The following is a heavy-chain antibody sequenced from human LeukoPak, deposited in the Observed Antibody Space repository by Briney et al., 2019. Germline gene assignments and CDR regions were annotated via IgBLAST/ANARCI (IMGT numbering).Heavy chain of an antibody. CDR1: GFTVSSNY. D-gene: IGHD3-22*01. Sequence: GGSLRLSCAASGFTVSSNYMSWVRQAPGKGLEWVSVIYSGGSTYYADSVKGRFTISRDNSKNTLYLQMNSLRAEDTAVYYCARDDSSGYYLYDFDYWGQGTLVTVSS. CDR2: IYSGGST. CDR3: ARDDSSGYYLYDFDY. J-gene: IGHJ4*02. V-gene: IGHV3-53*05.